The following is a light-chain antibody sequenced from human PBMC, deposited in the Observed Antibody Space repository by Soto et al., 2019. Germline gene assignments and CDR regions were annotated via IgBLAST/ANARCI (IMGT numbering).Light chain of an antibody. J-gene: IGLJ3*02. CDR3: ETWDSNTWV. CDR1: SGHSNHI. V-gene: IGLV4-60*02. Sequence: QTVVTQSSSASASLGSSVKLTCTLNSGHSNHIIAWHQQQPGKAPRYLMKLESTGSYKKGSGVPDRFSGSSSGADRYLTISNLQFEDEADYYCETWDSNTWVFGGGTKVTVL. CDR2: LESTGSY.